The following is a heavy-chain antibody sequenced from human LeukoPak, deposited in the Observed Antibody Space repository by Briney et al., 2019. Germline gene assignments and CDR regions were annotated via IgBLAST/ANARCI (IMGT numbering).Heavy chain of an antibody. Sequence: PSETLSLTCTVSGGSISSYYWSWIRQPPGKGLEWIGYIYYSGSTNYNPSLKSLVTISVDTSKNQFSLKLSSVTAADTAVYYCARDHKMYYFDYWGQGTLVTVSS. D-gene: IGHD5-24*01. CDR2: IYYSGST. V-gene: IGHV4-59*01. CDR1: GGSISSYY. J-gene: IGHJ4*02. CDR3: ARDHKMYYFDY.